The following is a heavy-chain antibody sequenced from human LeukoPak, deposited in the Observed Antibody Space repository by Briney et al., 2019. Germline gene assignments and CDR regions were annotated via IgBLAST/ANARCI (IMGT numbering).Heavy chain of an antibody. CDR3: AREDQGGYSYGYYWYYYYYMDV. Sequence: PSETLSLTCTVSGGSISSGSYYWSWIRQPAGKGLEWIGRIYTSGSTNYNPSLKSRVTISVDTSKNQFSLKLSSVTAADTAVYYCAREDQGGYSYGYYWYYYYYMDVWGKGTTVTISS. CDR1: GGSISSGSYY. D-gene: IGHD5-18*01. CDR2: IYTSGST. V-gene: IGHV4-61*02. J-gene: IGHJ6*03.